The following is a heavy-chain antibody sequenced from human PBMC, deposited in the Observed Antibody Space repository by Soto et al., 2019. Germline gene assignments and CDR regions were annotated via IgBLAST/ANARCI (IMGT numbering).Heavy chain of an antibody. CDR2: TYYRSKWYS. J-gene: IGHJ4*02. CDR3: ARGPSPLAY. D-gene: IGHD6-6*01. CDR1: GDSVSSNSAA. V-gene: IGHV6-1*01. Sequence: QVQLQQSGPGLLKPSQTLSLTCAVSGDSVSSNSAAWNWIRQSPSRGLEWLGRTYYRSKWYSYYAESVKGRITINADTSKNQFSLHLNSVTPQYTAVYYCARGPSPLAYWGRGTVVTVSS.